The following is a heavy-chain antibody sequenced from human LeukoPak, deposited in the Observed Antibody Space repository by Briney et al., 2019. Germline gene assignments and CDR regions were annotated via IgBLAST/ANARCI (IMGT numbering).Heavy chain of an antibody. CDR3: ARDPESMVRGWFDP. J-gene: IGHJ5*02. CDR2: ISSSGSTI. CDR1: GFTFSSHE. D-gene: IGHD3-10*01. Sequence: GGSLRLSCAASGFTFSSHEMNWARQAPGKGLERVSYISSSGSTIYYADSVKGRFTISRDNAKNSLYLQMNSLRAEDTAVYYCARDPESMVRGWFDPWGQGTLVTVSS. V-gene: IGHV3-48*03.